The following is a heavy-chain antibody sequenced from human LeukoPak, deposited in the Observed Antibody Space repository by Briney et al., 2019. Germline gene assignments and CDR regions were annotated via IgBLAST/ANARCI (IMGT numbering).Heavy chain of an antibody. CDR2: IIPIFGTA. D-gene: IGHD6-6*01. V-gene: IGHV1-69*05. CDR3: ARGRPSYYYYMDV. J-gene: IGHJ6*03. Sequence: SVKVSCKASGYTFTSYGISWVRQAPGQGLEWMGGIIPIFGTANYAQKFQGRVTITTDESTSTAYMELSSLRSEDTAVYYCARGRPSYYYYMDVWGKGTTVTVSS. CDR1: GYTFTSYG.